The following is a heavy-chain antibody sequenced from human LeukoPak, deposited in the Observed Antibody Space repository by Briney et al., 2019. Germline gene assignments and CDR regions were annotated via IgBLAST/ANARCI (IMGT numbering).Heavy chain of an antibody. Sequence: SETLSLTCAVYGGSFSGYYWSWIRQPPGKGLEWIGEINHSGSTNYNPSLKSRVTISVDTSKNQFSLKLSSVTAADTAVYYCARDLNYYDSSGSLEYYFDYWGQGTLVTVSS. CDR2: INHSGST. V-gene: IGHV4-34*01. D-gene: IGHD3-22*01. CDR3: ARDLNYYDSSGSLEYYFDY. J-gene: IGHJ4*02. CDR1: GGSFSGYY.